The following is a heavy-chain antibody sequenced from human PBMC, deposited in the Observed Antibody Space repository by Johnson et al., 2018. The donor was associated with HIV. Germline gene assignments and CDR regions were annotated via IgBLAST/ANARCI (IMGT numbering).Heavy chain of an antibody. CDR1: VFTFSNAW. Sequence: VQLVESGGGLVKPGGSLRLSCPASVFTFSNAWMSWVRQAPGKGLEWVSVIYSGGSTYYADPVKGSFTISRDNSKNTLYLQMNSLRAEDTAVYYCARSGNRQWLVRGAFDIWGQGTMVTVSS. V-gene: IGHV3-66*01. J-gene: IGHJ3*02. D-gene: IGHD6-19*01. CDR2: IYSGGST. CDR3: ARSGNRQWLVRGAFDI.